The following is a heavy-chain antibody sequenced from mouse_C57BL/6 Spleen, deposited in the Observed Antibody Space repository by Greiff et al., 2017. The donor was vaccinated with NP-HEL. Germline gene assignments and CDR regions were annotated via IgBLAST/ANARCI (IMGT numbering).Heavy chain of an antibody. Sequence: EVKLMESGEGLVKPGGSLKLSCAASGFTFSSYAMSWVRQTPEKRLEWVAYISSGGDYIYYADTVKGRFTISRDNARNTLYLQMSSLKSEDTAMYYCTRANWAYYFDYWGQGTTLTVSS. CDR2: ISSGGDYI. CDR1: GFTFSSYA. J-gene: IGHJ2*01. CDR3: TRANWAYYFDY. V-gene: IGHV5-9-1*02. D-gene: IGHD4-1*01.